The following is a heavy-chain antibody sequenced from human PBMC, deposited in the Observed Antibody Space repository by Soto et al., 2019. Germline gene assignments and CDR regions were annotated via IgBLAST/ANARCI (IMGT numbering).Heavy chain of an antibody. V-gene: IGHV4-30-2*01. CDR3: ARVSRDYDILSGYTQGWFET. Sequence: KTSETLSLTCAVSGGYISSGGYSWSWIRQPPGKGLEWIGYIYHSGRTYYYPSLKSRVTISVDRSKNQFSLKLSSVTAAATAVYYCARVSRDYDILSGYTQGWFETWDQETLGAVAS. CDR2: IYHSGRT. CDR1: GGYISSGGYS. J-gene: IGHJ5*02. D-gene: IGHD3-9*01.